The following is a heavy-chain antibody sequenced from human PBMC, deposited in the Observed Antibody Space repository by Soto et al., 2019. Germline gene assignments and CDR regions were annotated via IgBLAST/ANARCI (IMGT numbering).Heavy chain of an antibody. J-gene: IGHJ5*02. V-gene: IGHV1-3*01. Sequence: ASVKVSCKASGYTFTSYAMHRVRQAPGQRLEWMGWINAGNGNTKYSQKFQGRVTITRDTSASTAYMELSSLRSEDTAVYYCARDYSSGWVPRYWFDPWGLGTLVTVSS. D-gene: IGHD6-19*01. CDR3: ARDYSSGWVPRYWFDP. CDR1: GYTFTSYA. CDR2: INAGNGNT.